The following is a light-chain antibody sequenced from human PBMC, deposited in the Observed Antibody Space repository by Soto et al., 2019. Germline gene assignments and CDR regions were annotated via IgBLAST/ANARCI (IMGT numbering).Light chain of an antibody. V-gene: IGKV1-6*01. CDR2: AAS. J-gene: IGKJ1*01. CDR3: LQDFNFPWT. Sequence: AIQMTQFPASLSASVGDRVTITCRASQGIRNNLDWYQQRPGKAPKLLIYAASSLHSGVPSRFSGSGSGTHFTLTISSLQPEDFATYYCLQDFNFPWTFGQGTKVEIK. CDR1: QGIRNN.